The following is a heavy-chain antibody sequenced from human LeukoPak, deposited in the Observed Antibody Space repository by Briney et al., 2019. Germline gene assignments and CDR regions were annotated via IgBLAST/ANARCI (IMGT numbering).Heavy chain of an antibody. CDR1: GFTFSGSA. CDR2: IRSKANSYAT. CDR3: ARSMMTFGGLILFYLDY. J-gene: IGHJ4*02. D-gene: IGHD3-16*02. V-gene: IGHV3-73*01. Sequence: GGSLRLSCAASGFTFSGSAMHWVRQASGKGLEWVGRIRSKANSYATAYAASVKGRFTISRDNAKNSLYLQMNSLRAEDTAVYYCARSMMTFGGLILFYLDYWGQGSLVTVSS.